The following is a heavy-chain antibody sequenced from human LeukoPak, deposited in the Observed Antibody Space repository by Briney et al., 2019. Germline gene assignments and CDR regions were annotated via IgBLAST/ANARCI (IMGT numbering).Heavy chain of an antibody. CDR3: ARGGTSWFDP. CDR2: ISSSGNTI. CDR1: GFTFSSYE. J-gene: IGHJ5*02. Sequence: GGSLRLSCAASGFTFSSYEMNWVRQAPGKGLEWVSYISSSGNTIYYADSVKGRFTISRDNAKNSLYLQMNSLRAEDTAVYYCARGGTSWFDPWGQGTLVTVSS. D-gene: IGHD1-1*01. V-gene: IGHV3-48*03.